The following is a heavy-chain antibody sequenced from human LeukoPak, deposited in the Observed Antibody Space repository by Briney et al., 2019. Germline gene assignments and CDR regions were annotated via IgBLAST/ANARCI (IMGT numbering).Heavy chain of an antibody. J-gene: IGHJ4*02. Sequence: SETLSLTCTVSGGSISSGSYYWSWIRQPAGKGLEWIGRIYTSGSTNYNPSLKSRVTISVDTSKNHFSLKLSSVTAADTAVYYCATNRRFLEWLFFDYWGQGTLVTVSS. CDR2: IYTSGST. CDR1: GGSISSGSYY. V-gene: IGHV4-61*02. D-gene: IGHD3-3*01. CDR3: ATNRRFLEWLFFDY.